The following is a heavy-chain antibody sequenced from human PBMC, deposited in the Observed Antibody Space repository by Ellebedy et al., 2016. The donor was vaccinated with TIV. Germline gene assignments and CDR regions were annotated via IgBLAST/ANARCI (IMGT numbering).Heavy chain of an antibody. V-gene: IGHV3-30*02. CDR3: TNFEY. CDR1: GFNFIIYG. CDR2: IRSDGSDK. J-gene: IGHJ4*02. Sequence: PGGSLRLSCAASGFNFIIYGMHWVRQAPGKGLDWMAVIRSDGSDKYYADSVRGRFTISRDNSKNTLYLQMNSLRAEDTAVYYCTNFEYWGQGILVTVSS.